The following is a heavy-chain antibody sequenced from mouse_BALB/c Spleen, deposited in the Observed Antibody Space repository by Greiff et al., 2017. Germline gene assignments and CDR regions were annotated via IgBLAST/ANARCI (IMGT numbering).Heavy chain of an antibody. Sequence: LQQPGSELVRPGASVKLSCKASSYTFTSYWMHWVKQRPGQGLEWIGNIYPGSGSTNYDEKFKSKATLTVDTSSSTAYMQLSSLTSEDSAVYYCTRSGIYFDVWGAGTTVTVSS. V-gene: IGHV1S22*01. D-gene: IGHD3-2*02. J-gene: IGHJ1*01. CDR2: IYPGSGST. CDR3: TRSGIYFDV. CDR1: SYTFTSYW.